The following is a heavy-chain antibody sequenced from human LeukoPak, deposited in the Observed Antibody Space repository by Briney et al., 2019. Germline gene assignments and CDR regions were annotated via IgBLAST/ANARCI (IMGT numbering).Heavy chain of an antibody. CDR3: ARKWSSRDWFDP. J-gene: IGHJ5*02. CDR1: GYIFTTYS. V-gene: IGHV1-46*01. Sequence: ASVKVSFKASGYIFTTYSIYWVRQAPGQGLEWIGMINPRGDATIYAQKFQGRVTMTSDTSTTTIYMELSSLKSEDTGLYYCARKWSSRDWFDPWGQGTLVTVSS. D-gene: IGHD2-8*01. CDR2: INPRGDAT.